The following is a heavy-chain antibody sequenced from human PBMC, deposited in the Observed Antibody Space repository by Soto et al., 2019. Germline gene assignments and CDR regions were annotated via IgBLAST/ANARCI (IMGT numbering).Heavy chain of an antibody. J-gene: IGHJ6*02. CDR3: VRGGFSLKPFRYYYGMDV. D-gene: IGHD5-18*01. CDR1: GGTFSSYA. CDR2: IIPIFGTA. V-gene: IGHV1-69*13. Sequence: GASVKVSCKASGGTFSSYAISWVRQAPGQGLEWMGGIIPIFGTANYAQKFQGRVTITADESTSTAYMELSSLRSEDTAVYYCVRGGFSLKPFRYYYGMDVWGQGTTVTVSS.